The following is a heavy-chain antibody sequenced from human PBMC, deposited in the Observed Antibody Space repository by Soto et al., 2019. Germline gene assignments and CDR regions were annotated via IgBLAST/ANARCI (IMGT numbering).Heavy chain of an antibody. J-gene: IGHJ6*02. CDR3: AGRGIXVRGVIITTPYYYGMDV. D-gene: IGHD3-10*01. Sequence: GGSLRLSCAASGFTVSSNYMSWVRQAPGQGLEWVSVIYSGGSTYYADSVKGRFTIARDNSKNTLYLQRNRLGAEDTVVDYCAGRGIXVRGVIITTPYYYGMDVWGQGSTVT. V-gene: IGHV3-53*01. CDR2: IYSGGST. CDR1: GFTVSSNY.